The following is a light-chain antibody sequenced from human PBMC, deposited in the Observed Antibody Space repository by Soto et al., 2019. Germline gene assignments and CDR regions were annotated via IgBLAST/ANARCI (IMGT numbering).Light chain of an antibody. CDR1: SSDVGSYNL. Sequence: QSALTQPASVSGSPGQSITISFTGTSSDVGSYNLVSWYQQHPGKAPKLMIYEGSKRPSGVSNRFSGSKSGNTSSLTISGLPAEDEADYYCCSYAGSSTFVFGTGTKLTVL. CDR3: CSYAGSSTFV. J-gene: IGLJ1*01. V-gene: IGLV2-23*03. CDR2: EGS.